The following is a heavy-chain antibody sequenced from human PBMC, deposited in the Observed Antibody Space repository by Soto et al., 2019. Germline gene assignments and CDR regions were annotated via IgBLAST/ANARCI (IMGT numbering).Heavy chain of an antibody. CDR1: GFPFISYG. CDR2: ISYDGSNK. V-gene: IGHV3-30*18. D-gene: IGHD4-4*01. J-gene: IGHJ6*02. Sequence: GGSRRLSCAASGFPFISYGMHWVRQAPGKGLEWVAVISYDGSNKYYADSVKGRFTISRDNSKNTLYLQMNSLRAEDTAVYYCAKVIGDSNNLYYYYGMDVWGQGTTVTVSS. CDR3: AKVIGDSNNLYYYYGMDV.